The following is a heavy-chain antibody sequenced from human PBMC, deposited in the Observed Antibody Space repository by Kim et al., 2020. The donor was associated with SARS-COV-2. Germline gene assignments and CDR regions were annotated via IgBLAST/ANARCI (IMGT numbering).Heavy chain of an antibody. CDR1: GYTFTGYY. CDR3: ARELVEWWSGGDSSGYQEAFDI. CDR2: INPNSGGT. Sequence: ASVKVSCKASGYTFTGYYMHWVRQAPGQGLEWMGWINPNSGGTNYAQKFQGWVTMTRDTSISTAYMELSRLRSDDTAVYYCARELVEWWSGGDSSGYQEAFDIWGQGTMVTVSS. J-gene: IGHJ3*02. V-gene: IGHV1-2*04. D-gene: IGHD3-22*01.